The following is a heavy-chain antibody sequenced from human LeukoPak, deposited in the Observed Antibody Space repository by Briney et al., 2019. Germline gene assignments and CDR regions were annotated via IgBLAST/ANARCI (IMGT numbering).Heavy chain of an antibody. CDR1: GFTFSSYE. Sequence: PGGSLRLSCAASGFTFSSYEMNWVRQAPGKRLEWVSYISSSGSTIYYADSVKGRFTISRDNAKNSLYLQMNSLRAEDTAVYYCARRSVAFDIWGQGTMVTVSS. V-gene: IGHV3-48*03. J-gene: IGHJ3*02. CDR3: ARRSVAFDI. CDR2: ISSSGSTI.